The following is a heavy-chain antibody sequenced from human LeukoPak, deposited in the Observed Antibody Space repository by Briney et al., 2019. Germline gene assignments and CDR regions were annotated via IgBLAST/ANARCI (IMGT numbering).Heavy chain of an antibody. D-gene: IGHD3-10*01. J-gene: IGHJ5*02. V-gene: IGHV3-30-3*01. CDR1: GFTFSSYA. Sequence: GGSLRLSCAASGFTFSSYAMHWVRRAPGKGLEWVAVISYDGSNKYYADSVKGRFTISRDNSKNTLYLQMNSLRAEDTAVYYCAGTYYYGSGSYLDVNWFDPWGQGTLVTVSS. CDR2: ISYDGSNK. CDR3: AGTYYYGSGSYLDVNWFDP.